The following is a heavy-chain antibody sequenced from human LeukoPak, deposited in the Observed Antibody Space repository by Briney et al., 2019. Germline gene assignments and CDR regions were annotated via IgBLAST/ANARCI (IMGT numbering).Heavy chain of an antibody. V-gene: IGHV1-24*01. J-gene: IGHJ5*02. D-gene: IGHD3-10*01. CDR3: ATSREFANWFDP. CDR2: FDPEDGET. CDR1: GYTLTELS. Sequence: ASVKVSCKVSGYTLTELSMHWVRQAPGKGLEWMEGFDPEDGETIYAQKFQGRVTMTEDTSTDTAYMELSSLRSEDTAVYYCATSREFANWFDPWGQGTLVTVSS.